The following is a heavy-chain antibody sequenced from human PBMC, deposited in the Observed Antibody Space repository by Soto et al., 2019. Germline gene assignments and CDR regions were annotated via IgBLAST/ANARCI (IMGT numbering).Heavy chain of an antibody. J-gene: IGHJ6*02. CDR1: GFTFSSYA. D-gene: IGHD1-7*01. CDR3: ARDRPPAPFITGTRRYYGMDV. Sequence: GESLKISCAASGFTFSSYAMHWVRQAPGKGLEWVAVISYDGSNKYYADSVKGRFTISRDNSKNTLYLQMNSLRAEDTAVYDCARDRPPAPFITGTRRYYGMDVWGQGTTVTVSS. V-gene: IGHV3-30-3*01. CDR2: ISYDGSNK.